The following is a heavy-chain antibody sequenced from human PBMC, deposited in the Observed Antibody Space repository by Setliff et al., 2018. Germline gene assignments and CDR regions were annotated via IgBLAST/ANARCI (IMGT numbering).Heavy chain of an antibody. CDR2: ITGSGGGT. CDR1: RFAFSVYV. CDR3: AKELSMAYGND. J-gene: IGHJ4*02. V-gene: IGHV3-23*01. D-gene: IGHD1-1*01. Sequence: GGSLRLSCTASRFAFSVYVMAWVRQAPGKGLEWVSSITGSGGGTYYADSVKGRFIVSRDNSKNTLYLQMNSLRVDDTAIYYCAKELSMAYGNDWGLGTLVTVS.